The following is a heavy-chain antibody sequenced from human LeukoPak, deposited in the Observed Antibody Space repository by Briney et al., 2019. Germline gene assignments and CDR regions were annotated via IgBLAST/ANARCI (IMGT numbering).Heavy chain of an antibody. J-gene: IGHJ2*01. V-gene: IGHV4-59*08. D-gene: IGHD6-25*01. CDR3: ARQGGGFWYFDL. CDR2: IYYSGST. Sequence: PSETLPLTCTVSGGSISSYYWSWIRQPPGKGLEWIGYIYYSGSTNYNPSLKSRVTISVDTSKNQFSLKLSSMTAADTAVYYCARQGGGFWYFDLWGRGTLVTVSS. CDR1: GGSISSYY.